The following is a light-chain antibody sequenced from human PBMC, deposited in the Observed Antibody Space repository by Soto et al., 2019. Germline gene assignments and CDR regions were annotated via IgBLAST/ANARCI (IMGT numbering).Light chain of an antibody. Sequence: QSALTQPASVSGSPGQSITISCTGTSSDVGGYNSVFWYQQYPGKAPKLMVYDVSNRPSGVSNRFSGSKSGNTASLTISGLQAEDEADYYCSSYTRGSTLHVFGTGTKLTVL. J-gene: IGLJ1*01. V-gene: IGLV2-14*01. CDR1: SSDVGGYNS. CDR3: SSYTRGSTLHV. CDR2: DVS.